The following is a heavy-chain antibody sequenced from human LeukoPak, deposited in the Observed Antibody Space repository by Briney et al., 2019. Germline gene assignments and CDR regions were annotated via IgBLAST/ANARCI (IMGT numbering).Heavy chain of an antibody. V-gene: IGHV4-34*01. J-gene: IGHJ5*02. CDR3: ASGGSGSFSWFDP. Sequence: LSETLSLTCAVYGGSFSGYYWSWIRQPPGKGLEWIGEINHSGSTNYNPSLKSRVTISVDTSKNQFSLKLSSVTAADTAVYYCASGGSGSFSWFDPWGQGTLVTVSS. CDR2: INHSGST. D-gene: IGHD3-10*01. CDR1: GGSFSGYY.